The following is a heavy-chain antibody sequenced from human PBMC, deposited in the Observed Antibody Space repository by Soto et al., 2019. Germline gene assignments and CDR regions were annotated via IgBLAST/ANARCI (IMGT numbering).Heavy chain of an antibody. CDR3: AKDPLWYDSDWYPPPGFDP. D-gene: IGHD6-19*01. Sequence: EVQLLESGGGFVQRGGSRRLSCAVSGFTFSNYAMSWVRQAPGKGLEWVSAITAYGDSTHYADSVKGRFTISRDSPKNTLYLQIDSLRAEDTAVYYCAKDPLWYDSDWYPPPGFDPWGQGTLVTVSS. J-gene: IGHJ5*02. V-gene: IGHV3-23*01. CDR1: GFTFSNYA. CDR2: ITAYGDST.